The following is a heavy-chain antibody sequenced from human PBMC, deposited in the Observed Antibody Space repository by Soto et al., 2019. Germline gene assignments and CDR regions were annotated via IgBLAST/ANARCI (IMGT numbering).Heavy chain of an antibody. J-gene: IGHJ3*02. CDR3: ANALIDYYYSSGYYQTRGAFDI. V-gene: IGHV3-23*01. CDR1: GFTFSSYA. Sequence: EVQLLESGGGLVQPGGSLRLSCAASGFTFSSYAMSWVRQAPGKGLEWVSAISGSGGSTYYADSVKGRFTISRDNSKNTLYLQMNSLRAEDTAVYYCANALIDYYYSSGYYQTRGAFDIWGQGTMVTVSS. D-gene: IGHD3-22*01. CDR2: ISGSGGST.